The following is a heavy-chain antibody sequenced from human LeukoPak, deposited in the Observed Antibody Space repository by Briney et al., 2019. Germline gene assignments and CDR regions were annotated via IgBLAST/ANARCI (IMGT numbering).Heavy chain of an antibody. J-gene: IGHJ3*02. CDR3: ARDSDAFDI. V-gene: IGHV3-21*01. CDR2: ISSSSSYI. CDR1: GFTFSSYS. Sequence: GGSLRLSCAASGFTFSSYSMNWVRQAPGKGLEWVSSISSSSSYIYYADSVKGRLTISRDNAKNSLYLQMNSLGAEDTAVYYCARDSDAFDIWGQGTMVTVSS.